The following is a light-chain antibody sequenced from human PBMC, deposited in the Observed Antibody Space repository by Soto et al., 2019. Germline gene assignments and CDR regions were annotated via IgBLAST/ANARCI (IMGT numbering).Light chain of an antibody. CDR3: QQYNNWPRT. J-gene: IGKJ1*01. CDR1: QSVSSN. CDR2: GAS. V-gene: IGKV3-15*01. Sequence: EIVMTQSPCTLSVSPGESATLSCRASQSVSSNLAWYQQKPGQAPRLLIYGASTRATGIPARFSGSGSGTEFTLTISSLQSEDFAVYYCQQYNNWPRTFGQGTKVDIK.